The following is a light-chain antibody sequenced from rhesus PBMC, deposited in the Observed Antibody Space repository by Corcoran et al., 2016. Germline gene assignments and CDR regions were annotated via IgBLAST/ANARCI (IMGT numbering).Light chain of an antibody. Sequence: DIQMTQSPSSLSASVGDTVTITCRASQSISNWLAWYQQKPGKAPKLVIYKASTLQTGAPSRFSGSGSGTVFTLTISSLQSEDFATYYCQHYGSREFTFGPGTKLDIK. V-gene: IGKV1-22*01. CDR3: QHYGSREFT. CDR2: KAS. CDR1: QSISNW. J-gene: IGKJ3*01.